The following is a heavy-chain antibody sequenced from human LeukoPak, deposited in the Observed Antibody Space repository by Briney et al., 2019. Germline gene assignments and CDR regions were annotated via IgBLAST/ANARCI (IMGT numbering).Heavy chain of an antibody. Sequence: GGTLRLSCAASGFILSDYYMSCLRQARGRGREGGSDISSSCSTIYYADSVKGRFTISRDKAKNSLYLQMNSLRAEDTAVYYCARSQWLAGNWFDPWGQGTLVTVSS. CDR2: ISSSCSTI. CDR1: GFILSDYY. V-gene: IGHV3-11*01. CDR3: ARSQWLAGNWFDP. J-gene: IGHJ5*02. D-gene: IGHD6-19*01.